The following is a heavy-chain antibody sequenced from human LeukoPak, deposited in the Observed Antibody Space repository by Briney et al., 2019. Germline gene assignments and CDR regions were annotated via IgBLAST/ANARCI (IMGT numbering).Heavy chain of an antibody. D-gene: IGHD6-19*01. J-gene: IGHJ5*02. CDR2: ISSSSSYI. Sequence: PGGSLRLSCAASGFTFSSYSMNWVRQAPGKGLEWVSSISSSSSYIYYADSVKGRFTISRDNAKNSLYPQMNSLRAEDTAVYYCARGGSGWYFDPWGQGTLVTVSS. V-gene: IGHV3-21*01. CDR3: ARGGSGWYFDP. CDR1: GFTFSSYS.